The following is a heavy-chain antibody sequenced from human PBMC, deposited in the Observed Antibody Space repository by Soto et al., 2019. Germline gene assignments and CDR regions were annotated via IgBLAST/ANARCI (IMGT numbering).Heavy chain of an antibody. D-gene: IGHD3-10*01. V-gene: IGHV4-59*01. CDR1: GGSISSYY. J-gene: IGHJ5*02. Sequence: PSETLSLTCTVSGGSISSYYWSWIRQPPGKGLEWIGYIYYSGSTNYNPSLKSRVTISVDTSKNQFSLKLSSVTAADTAVYYCARNLWFGELLPNWFDPWGQGTLVTVSS. CDR2: IYYSGST. CDR3: ARNLWFGELLPNWFDP.